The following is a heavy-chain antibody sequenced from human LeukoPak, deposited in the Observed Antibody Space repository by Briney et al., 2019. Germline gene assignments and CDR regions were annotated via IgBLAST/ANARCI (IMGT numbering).Heavy chain of an antibody. CDR1: GGSISSYC. CDR2: IYYSGST. V-gene: IGHV4-59*12. Sequence: SETLSLTCTVSGGSISSYCWSWIRQPPGKGLEWIGYIYYSGSTNYNPSLKSRVTISVDTSKNQFSLKLSSVTAADTAVYYCARDTTRTTPYYYYGMDVWGQGTTVTVSS. J-gene: IGHJ6*02. D-gene: IGHD1-7*01. CDR3: ARDTTRTTPYYYYGMDV.